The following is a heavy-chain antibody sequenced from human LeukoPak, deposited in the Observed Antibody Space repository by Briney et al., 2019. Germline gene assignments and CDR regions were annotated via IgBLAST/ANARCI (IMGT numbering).Heavy chain of an antibody. CDR1: GGSISTYY. Sequence: TSETLSLTCTVSGGSISTYYWNWIRQPPGKGLEWIGYVYYSGTTNFNPSLKSRVTISVDTSKNQFSLKLSSVTAADTAVYYCATPPHSSSWYHAFDIWGQGTMVTVSS. CDR3: ATPPHSSSWYHAFDI. V-gene: IGHV4-59*01. CDR2: VYYSGTT. D-gene: IGHD6-13*01. J-gene: IGHJ3*02.